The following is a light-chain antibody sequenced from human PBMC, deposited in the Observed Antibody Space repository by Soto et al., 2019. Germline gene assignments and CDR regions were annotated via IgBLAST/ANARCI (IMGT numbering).Light chain of an antibody. V-gene: IGKV3-15*01. CDR2: GAS. Sequence: EIVMTQSPDTLSVSPGETATLSCRASQSISINLAWYQQKPGQAPRLVIYGASSRATCFPAGFRGEGSGTEFTHATNSFQAADVANYYCQQYSDGLTFGQGTKVEIK. CDR3: QQYSDGLT. CDR1: QSISIN. J-gene: IGKJ1*01.